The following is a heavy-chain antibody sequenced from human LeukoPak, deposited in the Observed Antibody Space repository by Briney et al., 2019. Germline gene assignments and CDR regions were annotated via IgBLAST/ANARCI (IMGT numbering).Heavy chain of an antibody. CDR2: LYTSGST. V-gene: IGHV4-61*02. CDR1: GGSISSGSYY. D-gene: IGHD2-2*01. CDR3: ARDGEGGVVGWFDP. J-gene: IGHJ5*02. Sequence: SETLSLTCTVSGGSISSGSYYWSWIRQPAGKGLEWIGRLYTSGSTNYNPSLKSRVTISVDTSKNQFSLKLSSVTAADTAVYYCARDGEGGVVGWFDPWGQGTLVTVSS.